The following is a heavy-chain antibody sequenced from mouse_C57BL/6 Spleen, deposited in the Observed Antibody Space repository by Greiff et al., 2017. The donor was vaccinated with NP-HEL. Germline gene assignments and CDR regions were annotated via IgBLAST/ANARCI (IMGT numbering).Heavy chain of an antibody. Sequence: QVQLQQSGAELVKPGASVKISCKASGYAFSSYWMNWVKQRPGKGLEWIGQIYPGDGDTNYNGTFKGKATLTADKSSSTAYMQLSSLTAEDSAVYFCARLDYGSSFAYYYAMDYWGQGTSVTVSS. J-gene: IGHJ4*01. CDR3: ARLDYGSSFAYYYAMDY. CDR2: IYPGDGDT. D-gene: IGHD1-1*01. CDR1: GYAFSSYW. V-gene: IGHV1-80*01.